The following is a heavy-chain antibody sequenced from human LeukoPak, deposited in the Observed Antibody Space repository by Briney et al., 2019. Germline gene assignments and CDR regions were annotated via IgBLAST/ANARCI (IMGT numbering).Heavy chain of an antibody. J-gene: IGHJ6*03. Sequence: GGSLRLSCAASGFTFSSYGMHWVRQAPGKGLEWVAVIWYDGSNKYYADSVEGRFTISRDNSKNTLYLQMNSLRAEDTAVYYCAKPAAAGNYYYYYMDVWGKGTTVTVSS. D-gene: IGHD6-13*01. V-gene: IGHV3-33*06. CDR1: GFTFSSYG. CDR3: AKPAAAGNYYYYYMDV. CDR2: IWYDGSNK.